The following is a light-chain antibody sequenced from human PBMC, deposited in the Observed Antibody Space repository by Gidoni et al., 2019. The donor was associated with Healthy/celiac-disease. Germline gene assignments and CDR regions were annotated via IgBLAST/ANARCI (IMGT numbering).Light chain of an antibody. CDR1: QSVSSN. J-gene: IGKJ4*01. CDR2: GAS. V-gene: IGKV3-15*01. CDR3: QQYNNWPPLT. Sequence: DIVITHAPATLSVSPGDRATLSCRARQSVSSNLAWYQQKPGQAPRLLIYGASTRATGIPARFSGSGSGTEFTLTISSLQSEDCAVYYCQQYNNWPPLTFGGGTKVEIK.